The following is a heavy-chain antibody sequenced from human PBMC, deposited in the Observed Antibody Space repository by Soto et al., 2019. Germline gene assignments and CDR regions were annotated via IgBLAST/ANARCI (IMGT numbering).Heavy chain of an antibody. CDR3: ARDQSIAAVGLFTAINNLFDP. CDR1: GYTFTSYG. Sequence: QVQLVQSGAEVKKPGASVKVSCKASGYTFTSYGISWVRQAPGQGLEWMGWISTYNGNTNYAQKLQGRVTMTTDTSTSTAYMELRSLRSDDTAVYYCARDQSIAAVGLFTAINNLFDPLGQGTLVTVSS. V-gene: IGHV1-18*01. J-gene: IGHJ5*02. D-gene: IGHD6-13*01. CDR2: ISTYNGNT.